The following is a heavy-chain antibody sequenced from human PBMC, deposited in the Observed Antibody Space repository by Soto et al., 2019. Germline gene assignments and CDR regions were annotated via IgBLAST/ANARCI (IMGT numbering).Heavy chain of an antibody. J-gene: IGHJ4*02. V-gene: IGHV1-18*01. D-gene: IGHD3-10*01. CDR1: GYTFTGYA. Sequence: ASVKVSCKASGYTFTGYAISWVRQAPGQGLEWMGWISAYNGNTNYAQKLQGRVTMTTDTSTSTAYMELRSLRSDDTAVYYGARDPRGSIISDYWGQGTLVTVSS. CDR3: ARDPRGSIISDY. CDR2: ISAYNGNT.